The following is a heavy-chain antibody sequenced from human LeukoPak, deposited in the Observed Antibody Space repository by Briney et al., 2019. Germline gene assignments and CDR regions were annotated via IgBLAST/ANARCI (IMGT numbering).Heavy chain of an antibody. V-gene: IGHV1-18*01. CDR1: GYTFTSYG. D-gene: IGHD3-3*01. Sequence: GASVKVSCKASGYTFTSYGISRVRQAPGQGLEWMGWISAYNGNTNYAQKLQGRVTMTTDTSTSTAYMELRSLRSDDTAVYYCARVRLRFLEWFGYYFDYWGQGTLVTVSS. CDR2: ISAYNGNT. CDR3: ARVRLRFLEWFGYYFDY. J-gene: IGHJ4*02.